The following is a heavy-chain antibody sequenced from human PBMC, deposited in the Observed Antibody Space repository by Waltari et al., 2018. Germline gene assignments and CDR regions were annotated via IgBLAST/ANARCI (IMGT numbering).Heavy chain of an antibody. Sequence: QLQLQESGPGLVKPSETLSLTCTVSGGSISSGSYYWSWIRQPAGKGLEWIGRIYTSGSTNYNPSLKSRVTISVDTSKNQFSLKLSSVTAADTAVYYCARDDPPGSYYYYMDVWGKGTTVTVSS. CDR1: GGSISSGSYY. J-gene: IGHJ6*03. V-gene: IGHV4-61*02. CDR3: ARDDPPGSYYYYMDV. CDR2: IYTSGST.